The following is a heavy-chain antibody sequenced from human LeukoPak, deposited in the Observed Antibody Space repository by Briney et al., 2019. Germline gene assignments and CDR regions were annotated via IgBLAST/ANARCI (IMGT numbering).Heavy chain of an antibody. CDR2: INSVGSST. V-gene: IGHV3-74*01. CDR1: GFTFTIYW. CDR3: AREEYSGYLLGR. D-gene: IGHD5-12*01. Sequence: PGGSLRLSCAVSGFTFTIYWMHWVRHAPGKGLVWVSRINSVGSSTSYADSVKGRFTISRDNAKNTLYLQMNSLRAEDTAVYYCAREEYSGYLLGRWGQGTLVTVSS. J-gene: IGHJ4*02.